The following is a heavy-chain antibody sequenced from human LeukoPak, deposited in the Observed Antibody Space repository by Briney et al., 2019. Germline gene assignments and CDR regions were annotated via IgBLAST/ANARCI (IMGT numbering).Heavy chain of an antibody. V-gene: IGHV3-21*01. J-gene: IGHJ3*02. CDR3: ARDWVRGGGGYVRTDAFDI. Sequence: GGSLRLSCAASGFTFSSNSMNWVRQAPGKGLEWVSSISSSSSYIYYADSVKGRFTISRDNAKNSLYLQMNSLRAEDTAVYYCARDWVRGGGGYVRTDAFDIWGQGTMVTVSS. D-gene: IGHD5-12*01. CDR1: GFTFSSNS. CDR2: ISSSSSYI.